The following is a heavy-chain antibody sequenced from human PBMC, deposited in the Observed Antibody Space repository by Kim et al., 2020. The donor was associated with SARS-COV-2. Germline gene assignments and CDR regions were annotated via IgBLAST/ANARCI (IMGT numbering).Heavy chain of an antibody. J-gene: IGHJ4*02. CDR3: AKEAGLLWFGEFHLPYYFDY. V-gene: IGHV3-23*01. Sequence: RFTISRDNSKNTLYLQMNSLRAEDTAVYYCAKEAGLLWFGEFHLPYYFDYWGQGTLVTVSS. D-gene: IGHD3-10*01.